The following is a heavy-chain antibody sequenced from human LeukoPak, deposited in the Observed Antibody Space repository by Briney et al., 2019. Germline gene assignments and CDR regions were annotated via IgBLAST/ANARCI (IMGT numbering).Heavy chain of an antibody. D-gene: IGHD3-9*01. CDR3: ARNSGLRYFREASYYYGMDV. V-gene: IGHV1-69*13. CDR2: IIPIFGTA. Sequence: GASVKVSCKASGYTFTSYAMHWVRQAPGQGLEWMGGIIPIFGTANYAQKFQGRVTITADESTSTAYMELSSLRSEDTAVYYCARNSGLRYFREASYYYGMDVWGQGTTVTVSS. J-gene: IGHJ6*02. CDR1: GYTFTSYA.